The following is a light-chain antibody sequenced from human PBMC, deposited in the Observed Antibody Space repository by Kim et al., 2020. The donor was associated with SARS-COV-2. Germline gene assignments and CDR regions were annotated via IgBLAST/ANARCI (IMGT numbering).Light chain of an antibody. CDR1: QTVRGNY. J-gene: IGKJ2*01. V-gene: IGKV3-20*01. CDR3: QQYGSAPDT. Sequence: LSPGEGATLSCRASQTVRGNYVAWYQQRPGQAPRPLIYGASRRATDVPDRFSASGSGTDFTLTISRLEPDDFGVYYCQQYGSAPDTFGQGTKLEIK. CDR2: GAS.